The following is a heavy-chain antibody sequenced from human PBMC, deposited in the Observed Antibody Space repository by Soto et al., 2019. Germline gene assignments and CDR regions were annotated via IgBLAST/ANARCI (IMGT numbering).Heavy chain of an antibody. J-gene: IGHJ4*02. D-gene: IGHD6-13*01. Sequence: PGESLKISCQASGYRFSSFWIGWVRQMPGKGLEWMGIAQPGHSDTRYSLSFQGHVTISADESTNTAYLQWSSLRASDTAMYFCARHGYSSSWYPEHWGQGTLVTVSS. CDR1: GYRFSSFW. CDR2: AQPGHSDT. CDR3: ARHGYSSSWYPEH. V-gene: IGHV5-51*01.